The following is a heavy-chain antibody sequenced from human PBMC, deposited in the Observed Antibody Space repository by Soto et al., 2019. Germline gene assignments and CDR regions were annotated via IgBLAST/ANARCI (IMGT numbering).Heavy chain of an antibody. V-gene: IGHV3-66*01. CDR2: VYSGAST. CDR1: EFTVSNIY. D-gene: IGHD3-22*01. J-gene: IGHJ5*02. CDR3: VREDSFRDSSAP. Sequence: PGGSLRLSCAASEFTVSNIYMSWVRQAPGKGLEWVSVVYSGASTYYGDSVKGRFTISRDDSKNTLYLEMNSLRVDDTGVYYCVREDSFRDSSAPWGQGTLVTVSS.